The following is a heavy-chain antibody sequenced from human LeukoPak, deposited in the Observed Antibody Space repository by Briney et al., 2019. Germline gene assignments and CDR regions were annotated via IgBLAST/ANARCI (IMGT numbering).Heavy chain of an antibody. J-gene: IGHJ3*02. V-gene: IGHV1-18*01. CDR1: GYTFTSYG. CDR3: AMPVVTASSDAFDI. Sequence: ASVKVSCKASGYTFTSYGISWVRQAPGQGLEWMGWISAYKGNTNYAQKLQGRVTMTTDTSTSTAYMELRSLRSDDTAVYYCAMPVVTASSDAFDIWGQGTMVTVSS. CDR2: ISAYKGNT. D-gene: IGHD2-21*02.